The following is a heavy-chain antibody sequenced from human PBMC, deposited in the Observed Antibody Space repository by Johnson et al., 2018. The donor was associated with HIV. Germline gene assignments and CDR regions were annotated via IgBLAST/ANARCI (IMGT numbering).Heavy chain of an antibody. CDR1: GLTFDSYS. Sequence: VQLVESGGGLVQPGGSLILSCKASGLTFDSYSMSWVRQAPGKGLEWVSGIIPSGTGTHYADSVEGRFTISRDNSRNTVYLQIKSLRAEDTAMYYCAKARGYNYFIDAFDGWGQGTLVTVSS. J-gene: IGHJ3*01. CDR2: IIPSGTGT. D-gene: IGHD5-18*01. V-gene: IGHV3-23*04. CDR3: AKARGYNYFIDAFDG.